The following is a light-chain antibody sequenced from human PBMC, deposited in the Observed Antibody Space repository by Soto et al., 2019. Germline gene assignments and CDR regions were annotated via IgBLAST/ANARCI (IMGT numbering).Light chain of an antibody. J-gene: IGKJ1*01. CDR1: QSISSW. V-gene: IGKV1-5*03. CDR3: QQYNSYPWT. Sequence: DVQRPQSPSTLSASVGDRVTITCRASQSISSWLAWYQQKPGKAPKLLIYKASTLESGVPSNFSGSGSGTEFTLTISSLQPEDFATYYCQQYNSYPWTFGQGTKVDI. CDR2: KAS.